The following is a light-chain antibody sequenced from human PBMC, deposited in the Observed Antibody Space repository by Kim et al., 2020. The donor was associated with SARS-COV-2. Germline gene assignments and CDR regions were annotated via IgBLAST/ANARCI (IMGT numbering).Light chain of an antibody. V-gene: IGKV3-15*01. J-gene: IGKJ1*01. CDR1: QSVSSN. CDR3: QQYNNWPQT. CDR2: GAS. Sequence: VAPGERATSSCRASQSVSSNGDWYQQKPGQAPRLLIYGASTRATGIPARFSGSGSGTEFTLTISSLQSEDFAVYYCQQYNNWPQTFGQGTKVDIK.